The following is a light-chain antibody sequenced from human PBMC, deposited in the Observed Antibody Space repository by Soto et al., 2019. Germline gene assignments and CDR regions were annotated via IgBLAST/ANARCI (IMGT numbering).Light chain of an antibody. CDR2: GAS. CDR3: QQYNNWPPYT. V-gene: IGKV3-15*01. CDR1: QSVSSN. J-gene: IGKJ2*01. Sequence: EIVMTQSPATLSVSPGERATLSCRASQSVSSNLAWYQQKPGQAPRLLMYGASTRATGIPARFSGSGSGIEFTLTISSLQSEDFAVYYCQQYNNWPPYTFGQGTKLEIK.